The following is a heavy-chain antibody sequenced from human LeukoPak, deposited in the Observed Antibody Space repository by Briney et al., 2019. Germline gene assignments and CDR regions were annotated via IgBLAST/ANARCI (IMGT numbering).Heavy chain of an antibody. CDR3: AREAIVVAGYAFDY. CDR2: IYYSGNT. CDR1: GGSISTYY. V-gene: IGHV4-59*12. D-gene: IGHD6-19*01. J-gene: IGHJ4*02. Sequence: SETLSLTCTVSGGSISTYYWSWIRQPPGKRLEWNGYIYYSGNTNDNPSLKSRVTISVDTSKNQFSLKLSSVTAADTAVYYCAREAIVVAGYAFDYWGQGTLVTVSS.